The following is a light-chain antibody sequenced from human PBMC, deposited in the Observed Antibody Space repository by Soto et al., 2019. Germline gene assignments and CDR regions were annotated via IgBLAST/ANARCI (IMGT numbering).Light chain of an antibody. J-gene: IGKJ4*01. CDR2: AAS. CDR3: QQSYSTPT. Sequence: IHLTQSPSSLSSSLGDRVTITFRASQSISSYLNWYQQKPGKAPKLLIYAASSLQSGVPSRFSGSGSGTDFTLTISSLQPEDFATYYCQQSYSTPTFGGGTKVDIK. CDR1: QSISSY. V-gene: IGKV1-39*01.